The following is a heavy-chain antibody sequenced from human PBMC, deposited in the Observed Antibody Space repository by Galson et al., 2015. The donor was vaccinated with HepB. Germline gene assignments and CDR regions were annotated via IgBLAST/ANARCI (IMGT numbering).Heavy chain of an antibody. CDR3: ARDFPYFDY. CDR2: ISYDGSNK. CDR1: GFTFSSYA. V-gene: IGHV3-30-3*01. Sequence: SLRLSCAASGFTFSSYAMSWVRQAPGKGLEWVAIISYDGSNKYCADSVKGRFTISRDNSKNTLFLQMNSLRAEDTAVYYCARDFPYFDYWGQGTLVTVSS. J-gene: IGHJ4*02.